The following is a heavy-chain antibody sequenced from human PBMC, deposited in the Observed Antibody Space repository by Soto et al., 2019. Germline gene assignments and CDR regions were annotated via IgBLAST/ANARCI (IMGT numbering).Heavy chain of an antibody. CDR1: GFTFSTFS. CDR3: ARDHAGAFDS. CDR2: IGGSGGSI. V-gene: IGHV3-48*02. Sequence: RGGSLRLSCAASGFTFSTFSMNWVRQAPGKGLEWLSYIGGSGGSISYADSVKGRFTISRDNGKNTLYLQMSSLRDEDTAVYYCARDHAGAFDSWGQGALVTVYS. J-gene: IGHJ4*02. D-gene: IGHD3-10*01.